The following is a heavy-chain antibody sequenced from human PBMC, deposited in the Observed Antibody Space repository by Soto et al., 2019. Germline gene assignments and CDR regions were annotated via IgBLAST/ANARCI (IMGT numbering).Heavy chain of an antibody. CDR3: ANPLYSSSWYDGY. CDR1: GFTFSSYG. Sequence: GGSLRLSCAASGFTFSSYGMHWVRQAPGKGLEWVAVISYDGSNKYYADSVKGRFTISRDNSKNTLYLQMNSLRAEDTAVYYCANPLYSSSWYDGYWGQGTLVTVSS. CDR2: ISYDGSNK. J-gene: IGHJ4*02. V-gene: IGHV3-30*18. D-gene: IGHD6-13*01.